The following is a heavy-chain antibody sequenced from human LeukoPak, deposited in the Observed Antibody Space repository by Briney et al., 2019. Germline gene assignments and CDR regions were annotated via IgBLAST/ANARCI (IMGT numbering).Heavy chain of an antibody. CDR1: GYTFTSYD. Sequence: ASVKVSCKASGYTFTSYDINWVRQATGQGLEWMGWISAYNGNTNYAQKLQGRVTMTTDTSTSTAYMELRSLRSDDTAVYYCARARKYNGNPNWIDLWGQGVLVTVSS. D-gene: IGHD2-8*01. CDR3: ARARKYNGNPNWIDL. CDR2: ISAYNGNT. J-gene: IGHJ5*02. V-gene: IGHV1-18*01.